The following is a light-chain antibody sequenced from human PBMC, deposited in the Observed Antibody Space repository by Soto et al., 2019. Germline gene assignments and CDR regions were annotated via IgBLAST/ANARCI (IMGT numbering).Light chain of an antibody. CDR3: QQNYNTPRT. V-gene: IGKV1-39*01. J-gene: IGKJ1*01. CDR1: QTISTY. Sequence: DIQMTQSPSSLSASVGDRVTITCRASQTISTYLNWYQQKPGKAPRLLIYDASSLLSGVPSRFSGSGSGTDFTLTIASLQPEDFATYYCQQNYNTPRTFGPGTKVEVK. CDR2: DAS.